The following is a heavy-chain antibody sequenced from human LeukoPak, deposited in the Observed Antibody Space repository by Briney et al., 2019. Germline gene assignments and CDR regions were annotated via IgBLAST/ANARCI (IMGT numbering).Heavy chain of an antibody. Sequence: PGGSLRLSCAASGFTFSDYYMSWIRQAPGKGLEWVSGISWNSGSIGYADSVKGRFTISRDNAKNSLYLQMNSLRAEDTALYYCAKDRALRATSFDYWGQGTLVTVSS. D-gene: IGHD1-26*01. J-gene: IGHJ4*02. CDR3: AKDRALRATSFDY. V-gene: IGHV3-9*01. CDR1: GFTFSDYY. CDR2: ISWNSGSI.